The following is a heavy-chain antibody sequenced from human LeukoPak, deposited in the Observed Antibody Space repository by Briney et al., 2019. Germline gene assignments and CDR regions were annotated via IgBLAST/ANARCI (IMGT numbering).Heavy chain of an antibody. CDR3: AKDVPRIAAAGVLDY. J-gene: IGHJ4*02. CDR1: GFTFSSYA. V-gene: IGHV3-23*01. CDR2: ISGSGANT. Sequence: GGSLRLSCAASGFTFSSYAMSWVRQAPGKGLEWVSSISGSGANTYYADSVKGRFTISRDNSKNTLYLQMNSLRAEDTAVYYCAKDVPRIAAAGVLDYWGQGTLVTVSS. D-gene: IGHD6-13*01.